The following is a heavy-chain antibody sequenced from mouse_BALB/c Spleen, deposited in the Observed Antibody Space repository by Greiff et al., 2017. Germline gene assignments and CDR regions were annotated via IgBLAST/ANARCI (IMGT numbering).Heavy chain of an antibody. CDR2: IWSGGST. D-gene: IGHD1-1*01. V-gene: IGHV2-2*02. CDR3: ARKDGSSDYYAMDY. J-gene: IGHJ4*01. Sequence: VKLQESGPGLVQPSQSLSITCTVSGFSLTSYGVHWVRQSPGKGLEWLGVIWSGGSTDYNAAFISRLSISKDNSKSQVFFKMNSLQANDTAIYYCARKDGSSDYYAMDYWGQGTSVTVSS. CDR1: GFSLTSYG.